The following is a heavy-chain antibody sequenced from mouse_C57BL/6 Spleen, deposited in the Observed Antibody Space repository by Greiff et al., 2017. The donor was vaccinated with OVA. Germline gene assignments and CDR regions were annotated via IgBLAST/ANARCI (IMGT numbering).Heavy chain of an antibody. CDR2: IWRGGST. CDR1: GFSLTSYG. J-gene: IGHJ4*01. Sequence: QVQLQQSGPGLVQPSQSLSITCTVSGFSLTSYGVHWVRQSPGKGLEWLGVIWRGGSTDYNAAFMSRLSITKDNSKSQVFFKMNSLQADDTALYYCATITTVVATYYYAIDYWGQGTSVTVSS. CDR3: ATITTVVATYYYAIDY. D-gene: IGHD1-1*01. V-gene: IGHV2-5*01.